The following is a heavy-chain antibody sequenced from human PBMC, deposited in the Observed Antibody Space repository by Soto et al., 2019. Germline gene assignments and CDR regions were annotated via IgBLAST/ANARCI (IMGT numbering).Heavy chain of an antibody. V-gene: IGHV1-18*01. D-gene: IGHD5-18*01. J-gene: IGHJ6*02. CDR1: GYTFTTYG. CDR3: ARDGRKELWVEGRNAMDA. CDR2: ISGYNGQT. Sequence: QVQLVQSGPEVKKPGASVKVSCKASGYTFTTYGISWVRQAPGQGLEWMGWISGYNGQTNYAQKFRGRVTITTDTSTSTAYMELRGRRSDDTAMYYCARDGRKELWVEGRNAMDAWGQGTTVTVSS.